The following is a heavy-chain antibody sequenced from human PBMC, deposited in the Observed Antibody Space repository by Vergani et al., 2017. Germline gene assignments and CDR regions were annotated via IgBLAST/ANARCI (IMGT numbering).Heavy chain of an antibody. D-gene: IGHD2-8*02. V-gene: IGHV3-30-3*01. J-gene: IGHJ6*03. CDR1: GFTFGDHG. CDR3: ARDRGDWRYSRYFYNYYMDV. Sequence: QVQLVESGGGVVQPGRSLSLSCAASGFTFGDHGIHWVRRAPGKGLEWVALISYDGTNKYYTNSVRGRFTISRDNSKSTLFLQMNSLRVDDMAVYYCARDRGDWRYSRYFYNYYMDVWGKGTTVTVSS. CDR2: ISYDGTNK.